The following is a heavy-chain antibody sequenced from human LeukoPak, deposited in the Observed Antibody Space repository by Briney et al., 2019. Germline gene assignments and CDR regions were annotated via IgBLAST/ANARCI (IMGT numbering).Heavy chain of an antibody. Sequence: SETLSLTCTVSGGSLSSYYWSWIRQPPGKGLEWIGYIYYSGSTNYNPSLKSRVTISVDTSKNQFSLKLSSVTAADTAVYYCARWDYYDSSGYLDYWGQGTLVTVSS. CDR1: GGSLSSYY. CDR3: ARWDYYDSSGYLDY. V-gene: IGHV4-59*01. J-gene: IGHJ4*02. D-gene: IGHD3-22*01. CDR2: IYYSGST.